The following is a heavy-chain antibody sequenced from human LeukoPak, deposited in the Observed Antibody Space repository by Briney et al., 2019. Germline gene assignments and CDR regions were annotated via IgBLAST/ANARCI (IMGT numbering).Heavy chain of an antibody. CDR2: INHSGST. CDR1: GGSFSGYY. Sequence: SETLSLTCAVYGGSFSGYYWSWIRQPPGKGLEWIGEINHSGSTNYNPSLKSRVTISVDTSKNQFSLKLSSVTAADTAVYYCARDDYYGSGSEDWGQGTLVTVSS. J-gene: IGHJ4*02. V-gene: IGHV4-34*01. D-gene: IGHD3-10*01. CDR3: ARDDYYGSGSED.